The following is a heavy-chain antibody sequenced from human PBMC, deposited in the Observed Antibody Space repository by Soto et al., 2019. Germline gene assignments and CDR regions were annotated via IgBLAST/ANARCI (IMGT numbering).Heavy chain of an antibody. CDR3: ARGYYDILTGPNWFDP. J-gene: IGHJ5*02. CDR1: GGTFSSYA. V-gene: IGHV1-69*13. CDR2: IIPIFGTA. D-gene: IGHD3-9*01. Sequence: SVKVSCKASGGTFSSYAISWVRQAPGQGLEWMGGIIPIFGTANYAQKFQGRVTITADESTSTAYMELSSLRSEDTAVYYCARGYYDILTGPNWFDPWGQGTLVTVSS.